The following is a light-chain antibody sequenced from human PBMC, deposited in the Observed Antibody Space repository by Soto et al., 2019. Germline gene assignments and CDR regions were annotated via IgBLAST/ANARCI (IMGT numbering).Light chain of an antibody. J-gene: IGKJ2*01. CDR2: DAS. CDR1: ESIGRW. V-gene: IGKV1-5*01. Sequence: DIQMTQSPSTLSASVGDRVSITCRASESIGRWLAWYQQRPGKAPNLLIYDASNLASGVPSRFSGSGSGTEFTLTISSLQPDDFATYFCQQYNSFYTFGQGTKLEI. CDR3: QQYNSFYT.